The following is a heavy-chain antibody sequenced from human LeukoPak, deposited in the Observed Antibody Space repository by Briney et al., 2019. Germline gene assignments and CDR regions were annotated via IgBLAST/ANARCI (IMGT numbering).Heavy chain of an antibody. CDR1: GFTFSSYS. V-gene: IGHV3-21*04. CDR3: AKDSVAVAGCAFDI. D-gene: IGHD6-19*01. J-gene: IGHJ3*02. CDR2: ISSSSSCI. Sequence: GGSLRLSCAASGFTFSSYSMNWVRQAPGKGLEWVSSISSSSSCIYYADSVKGRFTISRDNSKNTLYLQMNSLRAEDTAVYYCAKDSVAVAGCAFDIWGQGTMVTVSS.